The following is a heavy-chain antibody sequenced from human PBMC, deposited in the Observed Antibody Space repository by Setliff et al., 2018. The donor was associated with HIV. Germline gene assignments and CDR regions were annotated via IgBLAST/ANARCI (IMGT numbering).Heavy chain of an antibody. CDR2: INPGGST. D-gene: IGHD3-10*01. CDR3: ARERITMVRGVNWFDP. J-gene: IGHJ5*02. CDR1: GGSFSGYY. V-gene: IGHV4-34*01. Sequence: SETLSLTCAVYGGSFSGYYWSWIRQTPGEGLEWIGEINPGGSTKYNPSLKSRVTISEDTSKNQFSLRLKSVTAADTALYYCARERITMVRGVNWFDPWGQGTLVTVSS.